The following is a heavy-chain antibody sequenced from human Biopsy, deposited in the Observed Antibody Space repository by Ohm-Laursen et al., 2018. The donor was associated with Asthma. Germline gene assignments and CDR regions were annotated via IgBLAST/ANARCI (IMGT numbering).Heavy chain of an antibody. Sequence: SVKVSCKFSGDSFSNYAISWVRQAPGQGLEWMGGLIPALGTPDHAQMFEGRVTITADESTSTACMELSSLRSEDTAVYYCARADRYYYDSSGYTEWFDPWGQGTLVTVSS. D-gene: IGHD3-22*01. J-gene: IGHJ5*02. CDR3: ARADRYYYDSSGYTEWFDP. CDR2: LIPALGTP. CDR1: GDSFSNYA. V-gene: IGHV1-69*13.